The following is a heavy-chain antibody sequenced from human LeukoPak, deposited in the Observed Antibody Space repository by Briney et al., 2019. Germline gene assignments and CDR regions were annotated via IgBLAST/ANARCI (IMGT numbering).Heavy chain of an antibody. CDR3: ARGDARDYYGSGSFPFDY. Sequence: SETLSLTCTVSGGSISSSSYYWGWIRQPPGKGLEWIGSIYYSGSTNYNPSLKSRVTISVDTSKNQFSLKLSSVTAADTAVYYCARGDARDYYGSGSFPFDYWGQGTLVTVSS. J-gene: IGHJ4*02. CDR2: IYYSGST. D-gene: IGHD3-10*01. V-gene: IGHV4-39*07. CDR1: GGSISSSSYY.